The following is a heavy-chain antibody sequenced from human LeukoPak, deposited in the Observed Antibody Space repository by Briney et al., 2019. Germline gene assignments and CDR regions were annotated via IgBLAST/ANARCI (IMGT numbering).Heavy chain of an antibody. CDR3: TRRSGLYNWFDP. D-gene: IGHD3-3*01. J-gene: IGHJ5*02. CDR1: GYTFTSYD. CDR2: ISPNSGNT. Sequence: ASVKVSCKASGYTFTSYDINWVRQATGQGLEWMGWISPNSGNTGYAQKFQGRVTMTRNTSISTAYMEVSSLRSEDTAVYYCTRRSGLYNWFDPWGQGTLVTVSS. V-gene: IGHV1-8*01.